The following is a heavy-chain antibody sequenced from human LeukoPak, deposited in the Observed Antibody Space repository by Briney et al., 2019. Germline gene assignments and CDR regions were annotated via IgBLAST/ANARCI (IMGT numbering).Heavy chain of an antibody. CDR3: ARAFIAARPGPFDY. CDR1: GGSMSSSSYY. Sequence: SETLSLTCTVSGGSMSSSSYYWGWIRQPPGKGLEWIGSIYYSGSTYYNPSLKSRVTISVDTSKNQFSLKLSSVTAADTAVYYCARAFIAARPGPFDYWGQGTLVTVSS. V-gene: IGHV4-39*01. CDR2: IYYSGST. D-gene: IGHD6-6*01. J-gene: IGHJ4*02.